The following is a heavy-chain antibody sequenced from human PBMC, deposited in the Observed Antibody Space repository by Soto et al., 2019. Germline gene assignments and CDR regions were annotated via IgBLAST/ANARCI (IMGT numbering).Heavy chain of an antibody. CDR3: ARGISYRWVY. D-gene: IGHD3-16*02. CDR1: GDSLSTDYW. J-gene: IGHJ4*02. V-gene: IGHV4-4*02. CDR2: IHHSGIT. Sequence: LSLTCTVSGDSLSTDYWWSWVRQPPGKGLEWIGEIHHSGITNYIQSVRSRVTLSVDKSNNQVSLELTSVAAADTAVYYCARGISYRWVYWGQGILVTVSS.